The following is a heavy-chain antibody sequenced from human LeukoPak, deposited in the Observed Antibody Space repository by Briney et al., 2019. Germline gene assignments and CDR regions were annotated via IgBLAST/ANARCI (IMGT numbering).Heavy chain of an antibody. CDR3: ARQTRGYVYYFDY. V-gene: IGHV3-20*04. CDR1: GCPFQDSG. D-gene: IGHD2-2*01. J-gene: IGHJ4*02. Sequence: GGSLRLSCAPSGCPFQDSGLSWVRDARGKGREWIHGINWNGDTTVYAASVKGRFTISRDNAKNSLYLQMNSLRADDTAFYYCARQTRGYVYYFDYWGQGTLVTVSS. CDR2: INWNGDTT.